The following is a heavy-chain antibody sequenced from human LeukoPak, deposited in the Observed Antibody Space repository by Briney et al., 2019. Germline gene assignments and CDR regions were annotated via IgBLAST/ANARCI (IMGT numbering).Heavy chain of an antibody. D-gene: IGHD1-26*01. J-gene: IGHJ5*02. V-gene: IGHV5-51*01. CDR1: GYSFTSYW. Sequence: GESLKISCKGSGYSFTSYWIGWVRQMPGKGLEWMGIIYPDDSDTRYSPSFQGQVTISADKSISTAYLQWSSLKASDTAMYYCARHPVSGSSRENWFDPWGQGTLVTVSS. CDR3: ARHPVSGSSRENWFDP. CDR2: IYPDDSDT.